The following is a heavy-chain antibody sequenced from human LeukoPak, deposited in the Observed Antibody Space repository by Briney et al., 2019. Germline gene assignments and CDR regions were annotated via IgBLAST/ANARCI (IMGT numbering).Heavy chain of an antibody. CDR3: ARAHYYDSSGYYKNNWFDP. Sequence: SETLSLTCTVSGGSISSSSYYWGWIRQPPGKGLEWIGSIYYSGSTYYNPSLKSRVTISVDTSKNQFSLKLSSVTAADTAVYYCARAHYYDSSGYYKNNWFDPWGQGTLVTVSS. CDR2: IYYSGST. D-gene: IGHD3-22*01. J-gene: IGHJ5*02. CDR1: GGSISSSSYY. V-gene: IGHV4-39*07.